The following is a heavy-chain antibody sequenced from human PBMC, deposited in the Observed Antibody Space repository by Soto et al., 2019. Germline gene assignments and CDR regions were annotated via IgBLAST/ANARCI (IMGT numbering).Heavy chain of an antibody. D-gene: IGHD5-18*01. CDR2: IYYSGST. Sequence: PSETLSLTCTVSGGSISSSSYYWGWIRQPPGKGLEWIGSIYYSGSTYYNPSLKSRVTISVDTSKNQFSLKLSSVTAADTAVYYCARRSRFGGYSYGRDYYYYGMDVWGQGTTVTVSS. CDR1: GGSISSSSYY. CDR3: ARRSRFGGYSYGRDYYYYGMDV. V-gene: IGHV4-39*01. J-gene: IGHJ6*02.